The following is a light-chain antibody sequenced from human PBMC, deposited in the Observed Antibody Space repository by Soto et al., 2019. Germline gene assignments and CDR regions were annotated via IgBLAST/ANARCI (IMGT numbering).Light chain of an antibody. J-gene: IGLJ2*01. V-gene: IGLV2-14*01. Sequence: QSALTQPASVSGSPGQSITISCTGTSSDVGGYNYVSWYQQHPGKAPKLMIYEVSNRPSGGSNRFSGSKSGNTASLTISGLQAEDEDDYYCSSYTSSSTQVFGGGTKLTVL. CDR1: SSDVGGYNY. CDR2: EVS. CDR3: SSYTSSSTQV.